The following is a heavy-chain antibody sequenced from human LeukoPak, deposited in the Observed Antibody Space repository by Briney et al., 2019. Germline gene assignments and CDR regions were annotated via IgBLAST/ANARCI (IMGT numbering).Heavy chain of an antibody. J-gene: IGHJ4*02. CDR2: SYSDGSIT. Sequence: GGTLRLSCAASGFTFSNNRMHRLPPVPGRGLVWVSRSYSDGSITKYADSVNSRFTICRDNAENTLYRQMNSLGAEDTALYYCARGDGDFGYHFDYWGQGTLVTVSS. CDR1: GFTFSNNR. CDR3: ARGDGDFGYHFDY. V-gene: IGHV3-74*03. D-gene: IGHD3-16*01.